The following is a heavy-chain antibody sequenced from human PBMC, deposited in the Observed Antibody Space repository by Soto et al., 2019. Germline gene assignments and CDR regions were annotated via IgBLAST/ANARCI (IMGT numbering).Heavy chain of an antibody. J-gene: IGHJ4*02. V-gene: IGHV3-30*18. Sequence: QVQLVESGGGVVQPGRSLRLSCAASGFTFRSYGMHWVRQVPGKGLEWVAVITHDGNTQYYADSVKGRFTISRDNSKNTLYLKMNSLRDEDTAAYSCAKDREDTAMIFDSWGQGTLVTVSS. CDR2: ITHDGNTQ. CDR1: GFTFRSYG. D-gene: IGHD5-18*01. CDR3: AKDREDTAMIFDS.